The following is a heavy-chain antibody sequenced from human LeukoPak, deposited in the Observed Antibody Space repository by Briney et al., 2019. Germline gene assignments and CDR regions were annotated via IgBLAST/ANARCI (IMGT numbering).Heavy chain of an antibody. Sequence: ASETLSLTCTVSGYSISSGYYWGWIRQPAGKGLEWIGRISSTGRTDYNPSLTSRVTISIDTSKNQLSMQLNSVTAADTAVYYCAKGAGPPWFDPWGQGTLVTVSS. CDR2: ISSTGRT. J-gene: IGHJ5*02. CDR1: GYSISSGYY. D-gene: IGHD6-19*01. CDR3: AKGAGPPWFDP. V-gene: IGHV4-38-2*02.